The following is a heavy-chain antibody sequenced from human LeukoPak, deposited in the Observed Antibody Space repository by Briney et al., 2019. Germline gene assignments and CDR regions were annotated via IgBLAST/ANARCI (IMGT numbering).Heavy chain of an antibody. CDR3: ARDKTVGWFDP. CDR1: GYTFTSYG. Sequence: ASVTVSCKASGYTFTSYGISWVRQAPGQGLEWMGWISAYNGNTNYAQKLQGRVTMPTDTSTSTAYMELRSLRSDDTAVYYCARDKTVGWFDPWGQGTLVTVSS. CDR2: ISAYNGNT. J-gene: IGHJ5*02. D-gene: IGHD4-23*01. V-gene: IGHV1-18*01.